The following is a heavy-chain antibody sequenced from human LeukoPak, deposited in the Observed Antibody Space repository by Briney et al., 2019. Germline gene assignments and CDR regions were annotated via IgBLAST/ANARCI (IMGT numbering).Heavy chain of an antibody. J-gene: IGHJ6*03. CDR2: INPNSGGT. D-gene: IGHD2-2*01. CDR1: GYTFTGYY. CDR3: ASCVVVPAATEALDYYYMDV. Sequence: ASVKVSCKASGYTFTGYYMHWVRQAPGQGLEWMGWINPNSGGTNYAQKFQGRVTMTRDTSISTAYMELSRLRSDDTAVYYCASCVVVPAATEALDYYYMDVWGKGTTVTVSS. V-gene: IGHV1-2*02.